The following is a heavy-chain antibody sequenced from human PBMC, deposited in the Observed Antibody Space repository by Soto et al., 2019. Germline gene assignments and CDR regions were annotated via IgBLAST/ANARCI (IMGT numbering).Heavy chain of an antibody. J-gene: IGHJ4*02. CDR2: IYSSGST. V-gene: IGHV4-61*08. D-gene: IGHD1-26*01. CDR3: ARDTVGASYDY. Sequence: SETLSLTCTVSGGSISSGDYYWSWLRQPPGKGLELIGYIYSSGSTNYNPSLKSRVTISVDTSKNQFSLKLISVTAADTAVYYCARDTVGASYDYWGQGTLVTVSS. CDR1: GGSISSGDYY.